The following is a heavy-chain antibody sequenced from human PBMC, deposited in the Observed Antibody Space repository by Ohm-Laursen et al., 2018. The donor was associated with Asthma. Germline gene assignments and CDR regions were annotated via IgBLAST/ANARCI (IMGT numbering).Heavy chain of an antibody. V-gene: IGHV3-7*01. CDR2: IKPDGSQT. CDR3: ATLSWYASQY. Sequence: SLRLSCAASGFTFSGSLMIWVRQAPGKGLQWLAFIKPDGSQTYYADSMEGRFSISRDNSKNSLYLQMSSLRGEDTAIYYCATLSWYASQYWGQGTLVTVSS. J-gene: IGHJ4*02. D-gene: IGHD2-2*01. CDR1: GFTFSGSL.